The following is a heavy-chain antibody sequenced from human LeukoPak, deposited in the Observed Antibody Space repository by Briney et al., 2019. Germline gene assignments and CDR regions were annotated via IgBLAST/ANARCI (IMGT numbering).Heavy chain of an antibody. CDR2: INPSGGST. Sequence: ASVKVSRKASGYTFTSYYMHWVRQAPGQGLEWMGIINPSGGSTSYAQKFQGRVTMTRDTSTSTVYMELSSLRSEDTAVYYCARVLSPQPDAFDIWGQGTMVTVSS. J-gene: IGHJ3*02. D-gene: IGHD1-14*01. CDR1: GYTFTSYY. V-gene: IGHV1-46*01. CDR3: ARVLSPQPDAFDI.